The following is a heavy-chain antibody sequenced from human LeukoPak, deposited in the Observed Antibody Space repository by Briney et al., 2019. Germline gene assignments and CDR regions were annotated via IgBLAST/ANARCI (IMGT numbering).Heavy chain of an antibody. V-gene: IGHV1-2*06. J-gene: IGHJ6*03. CDR2: INPNSGGT. D-gene: IGHD6-13*01. CDR3: ASGIAAAGMGYYYMDV. CDR1: GYTFTGYD. Sequence: GASVKVSCKASGYTFTGYDMHWVRQAPGQGLEWMGRINPNSGGTNYAQKFQGRVTMTRDTSISTAYMELSRLRSDDTAVYYCASGIAAAGMGYYYMDVWGKGTTVTVSS.